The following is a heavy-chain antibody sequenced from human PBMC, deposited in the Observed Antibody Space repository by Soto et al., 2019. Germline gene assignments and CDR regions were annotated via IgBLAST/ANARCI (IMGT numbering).Heavy chain of an antibody. CDR1: GFTFSSYV. CDR2: ISGSGSGT. D-gene: IGHD5-12*01. Sequence: EVQLLESGGGLVQPGGSLRLSCAAXGFTFSSYVMSWVRQAPGKGLEWVSAISGSGSGTYYADSVKGRFTISRDNSKNTLYVQMNSLRAEDTAVYYCVKGRSGYDFDYWGQGTLVTVSS. V-gene: IGHV3-23*01. J-gene: IGHJ4*02. CDR3: VKGRSGYDFDY.